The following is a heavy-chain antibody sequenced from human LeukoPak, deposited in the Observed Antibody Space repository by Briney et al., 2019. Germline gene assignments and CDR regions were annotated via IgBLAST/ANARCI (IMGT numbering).Heavy chain of an antibody. D-gene: IGHD2-8*01. V-gene: IGHV4-38-2*02. CDR2: MYHSGSS. Sequence: SETLSLTCTVSGYPISSGYYWGWIRQPPGKGLEWIGSMYHSGSSYYNPSLKSRVTISVDTSKNQFSLKLSSVTAADTAVYYCARVILYRRGDNWFDPWGQGTLVTVSP. CDR1: GYPISSGYY. CDR3: ARVILYRRGDNWFDP. J-gene: IGHJ5*02.